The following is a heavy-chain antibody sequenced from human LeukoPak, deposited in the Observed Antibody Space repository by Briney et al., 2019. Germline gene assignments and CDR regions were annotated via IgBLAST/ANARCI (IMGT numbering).Heavy chain of an antibody. D-gene: IGHD6-13*01. CDR2: INHSGST. Sequence: SETLSLTCAVYGGSFSGYYWSWIRQPPGKGLEWIGEINHSGSTNYNPSLKSRVTISVDTSKNQFSLKLSSVTAADTAVYYCARLSSSWYYYYYYYMDVWGKGTTVTVSS. CDR1: GGSFSGYY. V-gene: IGHV4-34*01. J-gene: IGHJ6*03. CDR3: ARLSSSWYYYYYYYMDV.